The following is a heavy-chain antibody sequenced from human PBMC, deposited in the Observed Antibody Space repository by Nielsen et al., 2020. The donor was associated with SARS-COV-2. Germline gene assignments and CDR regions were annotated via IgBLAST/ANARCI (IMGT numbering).Heavy chain of an antibody. CDR3: ARDSTAAIGGAWFDP. D-gene: IGHD2-2*02. CDR2: IYYDGST. V-gene: IGHV4-39*07. CDR1: GAPFSSYYYY. J-gene: IGHJ5*02. Sequence: SETLSSTCTALGAPFSSYYYYWGWIRQPPGKGLEWIGIIYYDGSTSYNPSLKSRITISIDASKNQFSLKLSSVTAADTAVYYCARDSTAAIGGAWFDPWGQGTLVTVSS.